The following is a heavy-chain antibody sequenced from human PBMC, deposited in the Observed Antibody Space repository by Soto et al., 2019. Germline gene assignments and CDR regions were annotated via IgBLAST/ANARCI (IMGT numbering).Heavy chain of an antibody. CDR2: ISYNGSNK. CDR3: AREGRYSYGGYYFDY. Sequence: QVQLVESGGGVVQPGRSLRLSCAASGFTFSSYAMHWVRQAPGKGLEWVAIISYNGSNKYYVDSVKGRFTISRDNSKNTLYLQMNSLRAEDTAVYYCAREGRYSYGGYYFDYWGQGTLVTVSS. CDR1: GFTFSSYA. J-gene: IGHJ4*02. D-gene: IGHD5-18*01. V-gene: IGHV3-30-3*01.